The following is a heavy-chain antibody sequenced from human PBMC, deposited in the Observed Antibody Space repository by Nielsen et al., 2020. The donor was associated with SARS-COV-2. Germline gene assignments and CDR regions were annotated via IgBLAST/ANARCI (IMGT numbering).Heavy chain of an antibody. CDR2: ISYDGSNK. Sequence: GESLKISCAASGFTFSSYGMHWVRQAPGKGLEWVAVISYDGSNKYYADSVKGRFTISRDNSKNKLYLQMHSLRADDTAMYYCARDRQPRGYYDFWSDYFHYDLDVWGQGTTVTVSS. J-gene: IGHJ6*02. CDR3: ARDRQPRGYYDFWSDYFHYDLDV. CDR1: GFTFSSYG. V-gene: IGHV3-30*03. D-gene: IGHD3-3*01.